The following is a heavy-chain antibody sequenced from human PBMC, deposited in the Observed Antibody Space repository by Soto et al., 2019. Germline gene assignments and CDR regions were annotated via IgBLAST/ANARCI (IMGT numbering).Heavy chain of an antibody. D-gene: IGHD5-12*01. CDR3: ARRNSGCFDY. V-gene: IGHV5-51*01. J-gene: IGHJ4*02. Sequence: EVQLVQSGAEVKKPGESLKISCKTSGYSFTNYWIGWVRQMPGKGLEWMGIIYPGDPGIISFGDSGIRYSPSFQGQVTISADKSISTAYLQWSSLEASDTAMYYCARRNSGCFDYWGQGTLVTVSS. CDR1: GYSFTNYW. CDR2: IYPGDPGIISFGDSGI.